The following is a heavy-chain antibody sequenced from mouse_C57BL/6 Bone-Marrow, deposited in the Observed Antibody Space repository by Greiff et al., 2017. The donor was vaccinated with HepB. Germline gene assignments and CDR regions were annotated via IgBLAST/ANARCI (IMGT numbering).Heavy chain of an antibody. V-gene: IGHV5-12*01. D-gene: IGHD1-1*01. CDR3: ARGITTVVARYFDV. J-gene: IGHJ1*03. Sequence: EVQGVESGGGLVQPGGSLKLSCAASGFTFSDYYMYWVRQTPEKRLEWVAYISNGGGSTYYPDTVKGRFTISRDNAKNTLYLQMSRLKSEDTAMYYCARGITTVVARYFDVWGTGTTVTVSS. CDR2: ISNGGGST. CDR1: GFTFSDYY.